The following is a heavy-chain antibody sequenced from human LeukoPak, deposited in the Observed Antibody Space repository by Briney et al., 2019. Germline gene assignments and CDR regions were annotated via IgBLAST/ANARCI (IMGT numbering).Heavy chain of an antibody. V-gene: IGHV3-74*01. D-gene: IGHD5-12*01. CDR3: ARDYSGYDDY. CDR2: TNPDGSST. CDR1: GFISSRDC. Sequence: GGSLRLSCAASGFISSRDCMHWVRQAPGKGLVWVSRTNPDGSSTSYADSVKGRFTISRDNAKNTLYLQMNSLSGEDTAVYYCARDYSGYDDYWGQGTLVTASS. J-gene: IGHJ4*02.